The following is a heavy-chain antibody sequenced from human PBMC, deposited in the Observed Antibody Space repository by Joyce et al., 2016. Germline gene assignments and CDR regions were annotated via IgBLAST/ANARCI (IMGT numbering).Heavy chain of an antibody. V-gene: IGHV4-30-4*01. CDR1: GGAISSGDYY. D-gene: IGHD4-17*01. CDR3: ASVFIYGDYVTE. J-gene: IGHJ4*02. CDR2: IYYSGST. Sequence: QVQLQASGPGLVKPSQTLSLTCTVSGGAISSGDYYWSWIRQPPGRGLEWIGYIYYSGSTYHNPSLKSRVAISVDTSKNQFSLKLSSVTAADTAVYYCASVFIYGDYVTEWGQGTLVTVSS.